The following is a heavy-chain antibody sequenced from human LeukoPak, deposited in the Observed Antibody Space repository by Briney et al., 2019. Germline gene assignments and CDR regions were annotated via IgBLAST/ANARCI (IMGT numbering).Heavy chain of an antibody. CDR2: ISYDGSNK. D-gene: IGHD4-11*01. J-gene: IGHJ4*02. Sequence: GGSLRLSCAASGFTFSSYWMSWVRQAPGKGLEWVAVISYDGSNKYYADSVKGRFTISRDNSKNTLYLQMNSLRAEDTAVYYCAKGEDYLYFDYWGQGTLVTVSS. V-gene: IGHV3-30*18. CDR1: GFTFSSYW. CDR3: AKGEDYLYFDY.